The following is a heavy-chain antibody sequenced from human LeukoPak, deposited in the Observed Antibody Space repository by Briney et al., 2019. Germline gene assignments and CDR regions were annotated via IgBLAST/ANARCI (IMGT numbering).Heavy chain of an antibody. D-gene: IGHD3-10*01. J-gene: IGHJ4*02. Sequence: GGSLRLSCAASGFTFSSYAMSWVRQAPGKGLEWVSAISGSGGSTYYADSVKGRFTISRDNSKNTLYLQMNSLRAEDTAVYYCAKSRGSRGKPSYFDYWGQGTLVTVSS. V-gene: IGHV3-23*01. CDR2: ISGSGGST. CDR1: GFTFSSYA. CDR3: AKSRGSRGKPSYFDY.